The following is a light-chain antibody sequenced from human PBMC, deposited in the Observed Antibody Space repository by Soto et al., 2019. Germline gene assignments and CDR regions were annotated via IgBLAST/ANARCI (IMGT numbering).Light chain of an antibody. Sequence: QSALTQPASVSGSPGQSITISCSGTSSDIGTYDHVAWFQQFQGKTPKLVIYSVSDRPSGVSYRFSGYKSGNTASLTISGLPADDEPDYYCISYTVSRSYVFGPRTQVTVL. V-gene: IGLV2-14*01. CDR2: SVS. J-gene: IGLJ1*01. CDR3: ISYTVSRSYV. CDR1: SSDIGTYDH.